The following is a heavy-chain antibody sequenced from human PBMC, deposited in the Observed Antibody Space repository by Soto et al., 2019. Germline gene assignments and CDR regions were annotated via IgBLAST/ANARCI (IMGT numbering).Heavy chain of an antibody. J-gene: IGHJ4*02. V-gene: IGHV3-33*01. CDR2: IWYDGSNK. CDR3: ARVRGGIPSMIVGPPGLDY. D-gene: IGHD3-22*01. CDR1: GFTFSSYG. Sequence: GGSLRLSCAASGFTFSSYGMHWVRQAPGKGLEWVAVIWYDGSNKYYADSVKGRFTISRDNSKNTLYLQMNSLRAEDTAVYYCARVRGGIPSMIVGPPGLDYWGQGTLVTVSS.